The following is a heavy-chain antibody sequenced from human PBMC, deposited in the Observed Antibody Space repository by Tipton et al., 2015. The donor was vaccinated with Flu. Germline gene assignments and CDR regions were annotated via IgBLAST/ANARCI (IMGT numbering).Heavy chain of an antibody. CDR3: ARRIAVAGIFDF. Sequence: TLSLTCTVSGGSISSGGYYWSWIRQHPGKGLEWIGYIYYSGSTYYNPSLQSRITISLDTSKNQFSLKLSSVTAADTAVYFCARRIAVAGIFDFWGQGTLVTVSP. J-gene: IGHJ4*02. D-gene: IGHD6-19*01. CDR2: IYYSGST. V-gene: IGHV4-31*03. CDR1: GGSISSGGYY.